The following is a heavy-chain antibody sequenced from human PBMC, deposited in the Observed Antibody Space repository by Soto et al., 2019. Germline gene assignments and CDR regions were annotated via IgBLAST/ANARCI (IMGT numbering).Heavy chain of an antibody. D-gene: IGHD3-22*01. Sequence: QVQLVESGGGVVQPGRSLRLSCAASGFTFSSYGMHWVRQAPGKGLEWVAVISYDGSNKYYADSVKGRFTISRDNSKNTLYLQMSSLRAEDTALYYCAKDITMIVVEGAFDIWGQGTMVTVSS. J-gene: IGHJ3*02. CDR1: GFTFSSYG. V-gene: IGHV3-30*18. CDR2: ISYDGSNK. CDR3: AKDITMIVVEGAFDI.